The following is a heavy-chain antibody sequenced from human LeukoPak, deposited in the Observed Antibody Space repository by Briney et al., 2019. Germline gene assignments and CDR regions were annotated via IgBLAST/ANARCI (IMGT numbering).Heavy chain of an antibody. V-gene: IGHV3-33*08. CDR1: GFTFRNFR. CDR2: IWYDGSNK. CDR3: ARGHILTGARLGY. J-gene: IGHJ4*02. D-gene: IGHD3-9*01. Sequence: GGSLRLSCAASGFTFRNFRMNWVRQAPGKGLEWVAVIWYDGSNKYYADSVKGRFTISRDNSKNTLYLQMNSLRAEDTAVYYCARGHILTGARLGYWGQGTLVTVSS.